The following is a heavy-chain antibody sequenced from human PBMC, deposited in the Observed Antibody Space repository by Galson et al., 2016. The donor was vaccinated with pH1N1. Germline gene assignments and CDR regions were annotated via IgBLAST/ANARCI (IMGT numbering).Heavy chain of an antibody. D-gene: IGHD5-12*01. Sequence: ETLSLTCAVYGGSLNGNHWSWVRQPPGQGLEWVGQIYYIGNTKYNPSLASPVTISLDTTKNQFSLMINSMTAADTAVYYCPRHGPGDSQQYWGQGTLVTVSS. CDR2: IYYIGNT. CDR1: GGSLNGNH. J-gene: IGHJ4*02. V-gene: IGHV4-34*01. CDR3: PRHGPGDSQQY.